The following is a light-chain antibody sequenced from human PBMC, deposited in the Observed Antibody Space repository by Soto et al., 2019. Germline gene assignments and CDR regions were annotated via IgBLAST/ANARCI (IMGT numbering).Light chain of an antibody. CDR1: QSISIN. J-gene: IGKJ1*01. V-gene: IGKV3D-15*01. Sequence: EIVLTQSPGTLSVSQGDRFTLSCRASQSISINLAWYQHKPGQAPRLLINGASTRATGVPARFSGSGSGTDFTLTISSLQSEDFAVYYCQQFRNWPWTFGQGTKVEVK. CDR3: QQFRNWPWT. CDR2: GAS.